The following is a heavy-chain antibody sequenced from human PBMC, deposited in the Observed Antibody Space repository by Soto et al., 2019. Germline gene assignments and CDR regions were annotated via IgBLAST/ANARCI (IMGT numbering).Heavy chain of an antibody. Sequence: PSETLSLTCTVSGGSISSYYWSWIRQPPGKGLEWIGYIYYSGSTNYNPSLKSRVTISVDTSKNQFSLKLSSVTAADTAVYYCARGGSYFGYWGQGTLVTVSS. J-gene: IGHJ4*02. CDR1: GGSISSYY. CDR3: ARGGSYFGY. D-gene: IGHD1-26*01. CDR2: IYYSGST. V-gene: IGHV4-59*01.